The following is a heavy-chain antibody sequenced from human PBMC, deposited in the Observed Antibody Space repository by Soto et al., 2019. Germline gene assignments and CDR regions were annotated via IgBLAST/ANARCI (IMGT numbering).Heavy chain of an antibody. D-gene: IGHD5-18*01. CDR1: GVTLTDIW. CDR2: IKSKTDGGTA. CDR3: SHGYYQYFNS. Sequence: EVQLVESGGGLVKPGGSLRLSCAVSGVTLTDIWMNWVRQAPGKGPEWVARIKSKTDGGTADYAAPVKGRFIISRDDSENTLYLQMNSLKTEDTAVYYCSHGYYQYFNSWGQGTLVIVSS. J-gene: IGHJ4*02. V-gene: IGHV3-15*07.